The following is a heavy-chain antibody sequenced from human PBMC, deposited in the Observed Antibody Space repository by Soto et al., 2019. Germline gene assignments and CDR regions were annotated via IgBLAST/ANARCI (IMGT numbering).Heavy chain of an antibody. V-gene: IGHV3-23*03. CDR3: AKDLRPDGRYALDY. D-gene: IGHD2-15*01. CDR1: GFTFRTYA. J-gene: IGHJ4*02. CDR2: IVGDASSI. Sequence: PGGSLRLSCAAYGFTFRTYAMNWVRQAPGKGLEWVAVIVGDASSIDYADSVKGRFTISRDNSKNIMYLQMTSLKVEDTATYFCAKDLRPDGRYALDYWGQGTQVTVSS.